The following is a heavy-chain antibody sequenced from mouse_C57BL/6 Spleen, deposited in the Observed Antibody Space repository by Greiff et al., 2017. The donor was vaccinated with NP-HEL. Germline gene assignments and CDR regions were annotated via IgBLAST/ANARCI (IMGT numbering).Heavy chain of an antibody. J-gene: IGHJ2*01. D-gene: IGHD3-1*01. CDR1: GYTFTGYW. V-gene: IGHV1-9*01. Sequence: VQLQQPGAELMKPGASVKLSCKATGYTFTGYWIEWVKQRPGHGLEWIGEILPGSGCTNYNEKFKGKATFTADTSSNTAYMQLSSLTTEDSAIYYCARSARAYFDYWGQGTTLTVSS. CDR3: ARSARAYFDY. CDR2: ILPGSGCT.